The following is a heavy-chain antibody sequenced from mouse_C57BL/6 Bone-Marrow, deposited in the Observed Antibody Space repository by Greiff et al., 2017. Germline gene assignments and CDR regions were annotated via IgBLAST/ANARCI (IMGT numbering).Heavy chain of an antibody. D-gene: IGHD1-1*01. CDR3: ARGITTVVATGDY. J-gene: IGHJ2*01. V-gene: IGHV1-81*01. CDR2: IYPRSGNT. Sequence: QVHVKQSGAELARPGASVKLSCKASSYTFTSYGISWVKQRTGQGLEWIGEIYPRSGNTYYNEKFKGKATLTADKSSSTAYMELRSLTSEDSAVYFCARGITTVVATGDYWGQGTTLTVSS. CDR1: SYTFTSYG.